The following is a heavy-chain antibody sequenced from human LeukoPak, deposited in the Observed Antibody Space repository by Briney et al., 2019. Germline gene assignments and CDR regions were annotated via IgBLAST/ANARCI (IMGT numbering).Heavy chain of an antibody. D-gene: IGHD1-26*01. CDR2: ITSDGRSK. J-gene: IGHJ4*02. V-gene: IGHV3-74*01. Sequence: PGGSLRLSCAASGFTLSSYWMHWVRQAPGKGLVWVSRITSDGRSKSYADSVKGRFTIARDNAKNTLYLQMNSLRADDTAVYYCAKGGGRVGADYWGQGTLVTVSS. CDR1: GFTLSSYW. CDR3: AKGGGRVGADY.